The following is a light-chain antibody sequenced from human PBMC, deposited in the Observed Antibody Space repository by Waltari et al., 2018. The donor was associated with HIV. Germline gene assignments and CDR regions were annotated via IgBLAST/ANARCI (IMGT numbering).Light chain of an antibody. J-gene: IGKJ4*01. CDR1: QNVDDK. Sequence: TQSPATISGSPGGRVKVSCRASQNVDDKLAWYQQKPGQSPRLLIYHSSVRAAGVPTRFGGAGSATNFTLTITSLQSEDFALYFCQQYHHWPPLTFGGGSRVELK. V-gene: IGKV3D-15*01. CDR3: QQYHHWPPLT. CDR2: HSS.